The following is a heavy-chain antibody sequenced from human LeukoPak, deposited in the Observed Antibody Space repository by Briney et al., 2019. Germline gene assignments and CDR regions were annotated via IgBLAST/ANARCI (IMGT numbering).Heavy chain of an antibody. CDR1: GDSVSSNSAA. Sequence: SQTLSLTCAISGDSVSSNSAAWNWIRQSPSRGLEWLGRTYYRSKWYNDYAVSVKSRITINPDTSKNQFSLQLNSVTPEDTAVYYCARDLDLAIAAARLNWFDPWGQGTLVTVSS. J-gene: IGHJ5*02. V-gene: IGHV6-1*01. CDR2: TYYRSKWYN. D-gene: IGHD6-13*01. CDR3: ARDLDLAIAAARLNWFDP.